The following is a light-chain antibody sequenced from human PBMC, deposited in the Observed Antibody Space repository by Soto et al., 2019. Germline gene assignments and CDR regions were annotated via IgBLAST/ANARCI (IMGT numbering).Light chain of an antibody. CDR1: QSVASNN. Sequence: EIVLTQSPGTLSLSPGERATLSCRASQSVASNNLAWYQQKPGQSPRLLIYGASSRARGIPDRFTGSRSGTDFILTISRLEPEDFAVYYGQQYGSSPRTFGQGTRVEIK. V-gene: IGKV3-20*01. CDR2: GAS. CDR3: QQYGSSPRT. J-gene: IGKJ1*01.